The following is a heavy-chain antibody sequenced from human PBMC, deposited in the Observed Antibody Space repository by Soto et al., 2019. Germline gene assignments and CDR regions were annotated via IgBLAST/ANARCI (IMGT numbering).Heavy chain of an antibody. CDR2: ISNRGST. Sequence: PSETLSLTCTVSGGSISSCDYYWSWIRQPPGKGLEWIGYISNRGSTYYSPSLKSRVTISVDTSKDQFSLKLSSVTAADTAVYFCAREDRLAALLTSNWFDPWGQGTLVTVS. CDR1: GGSISSCDYY. V-gene: IGHV4-30-4*01. D-gene: IGHD3-16*01. CDR3: AREDRLAALLTSNWFDP. J-gene: IGHJ5*02.